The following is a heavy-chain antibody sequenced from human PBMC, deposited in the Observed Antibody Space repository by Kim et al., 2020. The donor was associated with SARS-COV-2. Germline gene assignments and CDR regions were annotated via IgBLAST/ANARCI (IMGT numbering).Heavy chain of an antibody. J-gene: IGHJ4*02. CDR1: GFTFGDYA. D-gene: IGHD4-4*01. V-gene: IGHV3-9*01. CDR2: ISWNSGSI. Sequence: GGSLRLSCAASGFTFGDYAMHWVRQAPGKGLEWVSGISWNSGSIGYADSVKGRFTISRDNAKNSLYLQMNSLRAEDTALYYCAKEDLDYSNCLPFDYCVQGTLVTVSS. CDR3: AKEDLDYSNCLPFDY.